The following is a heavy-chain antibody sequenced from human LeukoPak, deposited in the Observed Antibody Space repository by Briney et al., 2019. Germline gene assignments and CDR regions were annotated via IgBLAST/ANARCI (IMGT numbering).Heavy chain of an antibody. CDR3: ARDQITTVRGVIARSTDYYDYYYMDV. CDR2: ISSSGSTI. J-gene: IGHJ6*03. D-gene: IGHD3-10*01. CDR1: GFTFSDYY. V-gene: IGHV3-11*04. Sequence: PGGSLRLSCAASGFTFSDYYMSWIRQAPGKGLEWVSYISSSGSTIYYADSVKGRFTISRDNAKNSLYLQMNSLRAEDTAVYYCARDQITTVRGVIARSTDYYDYYYMDVWGKGTTVTVSS.